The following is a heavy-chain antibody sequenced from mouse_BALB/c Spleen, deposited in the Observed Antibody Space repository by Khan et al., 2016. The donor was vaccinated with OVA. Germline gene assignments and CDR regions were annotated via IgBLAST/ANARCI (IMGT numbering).Heavy chain of an antibody. CDR2: ISSRGYYT. CDR1: GFTFSSYG. Sequence: EVELVESGGDLVKPGGPLKLSCAASGFTFSSYGMSWVRQTPDKRLEWVATISSRGYYTYYPDSVKGRFTISRDNAKNTLYLQMSSLKSEDTAMYYCASHLTGSFAYWGQGTLVTVSA. D-gene: IGHD4-1*01. V-gene: IGHV5-6*01. CDR3: ASHLTGSFAY. J-gene: IGHJ3*01.